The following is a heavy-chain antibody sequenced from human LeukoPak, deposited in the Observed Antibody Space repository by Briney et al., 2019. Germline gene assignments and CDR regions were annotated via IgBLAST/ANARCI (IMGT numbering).Heavy chain of an antibody. Sequence: VASVKVSCKASGGTFSSYASSWVRQAPGQGLEWMGRIIPIFGIANYAQKFQGRVTITADKSTSTAYMELSSLRSEDTAVYYCARDSSGYYGEGNFDYWGQGTLVTVSS. J-gene: IGHJ4*02. CDR2: IIPIFGIA. CDR3: ARDSSGYYGEGNFDY. D-gene: IGHD3-22*01. CDR1: GGTFSSYA. V-gene: IGHV1-69*04.